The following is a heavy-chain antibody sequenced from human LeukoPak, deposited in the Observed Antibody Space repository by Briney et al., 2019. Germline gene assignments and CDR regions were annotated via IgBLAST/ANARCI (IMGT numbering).Heavy chain of an antibody. V-gene: IGHV1-8*01. CDR2: MNPDTGNT. CDR3: ARLSDTPAYYYSSGYYHIRY. CDR1: GYTFSSYD. Sequence: AASVKVSCKASGYTFSSYDINCMRHGAGQGREWIGWMNPDTGNTGCAQKFQARVTMTRDTSKSTAYMELNSLRSEDTAVYYCARLSDTPAYYYSSGYYHIRYWGQGTLLTVSS. D-gene: IGHD3-22*01. J-gene: IGHJ4*02.